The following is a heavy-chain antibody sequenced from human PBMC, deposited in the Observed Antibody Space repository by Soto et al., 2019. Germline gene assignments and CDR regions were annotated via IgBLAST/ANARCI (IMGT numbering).Heavy chain of an antibody. Sequence: QVQLVQSGDEVRKPGSLVKVSCKASGYIFVNYGIAWVRQAPGQGLEWMGWISPYSGNTHYANKVQGRLTMTTDTPTRTAYMDMGSLTSDDTGVYYCAMVDNSGTPTPQDVWGQGTTVTVSS. CDR3: AMVDNSGTPTPQDV. CDR1: GYIFVNYG. D-gene: IGHD5-12*01. J-gene: IGHJ6*02. V-gene: IGHV1-18*01. CDR2: ISPYSGNT.